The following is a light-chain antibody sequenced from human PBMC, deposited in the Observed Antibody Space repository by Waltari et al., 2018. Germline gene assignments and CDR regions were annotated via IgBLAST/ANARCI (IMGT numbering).Light chain of an antibody. Sequence: DIQMTQSPSSLSASVGDRVTITCRASQSISSYLNWYQQKPGKAPKLLIYAASRLQSGVPSRFSGSGSGTDFTLTISSLQPEDFATYYCQHGNTFPPTFGGGTKVEIK. CDR2: AAS. CDR3: QHGNTFPPT. CDR1: QSISSY. V-gene: IGKV1-39*01. J-gene: IGKJ4*01.